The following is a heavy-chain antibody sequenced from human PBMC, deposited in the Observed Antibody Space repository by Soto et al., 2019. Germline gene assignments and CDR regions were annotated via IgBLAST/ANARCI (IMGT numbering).Heavy chain of an antibody. CDR2: IYYSGST. CDR1: GGSISSYY. V-gene: IGHV4-59*01. Sequence: SETLSLTCTVSGGSISSYYWSWIRQPPGKGLEWIGYIYYSGSTNYNPSLKSRVTISVDTSKNQFSLKLSSVTAADTAVYYCARSYLLAVAGKKGSGLDYFDYWGQGTLVTVSS. J-gene: IGHJ4*02. CDR3: ARSYLLAVAGKKGSGLDYFDY. D-gene: IGHD6-19*01.